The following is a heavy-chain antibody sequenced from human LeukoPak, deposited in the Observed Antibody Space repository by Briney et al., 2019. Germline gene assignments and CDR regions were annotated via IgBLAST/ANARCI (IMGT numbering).Heavy chain of an antibody. V-gene: IGHV1-24*01. D-gene: IGHD1-26*01. CDR3: ATDSGGYSSHWYFDL. CDR2: FDPEDGET. CDR1: GYTLTELS. Sequence: ASVKVSCKVSGYTLTELSMHWVRQAPGKGLEWMGGFDPEDGETIYAQKFQGRVTMTEDTSTDTAYMELSSLRSEDTAVYYCATDSGGYSSHWYFDLWGRGTLVTVSS. J-gene: IGHJ2*01.